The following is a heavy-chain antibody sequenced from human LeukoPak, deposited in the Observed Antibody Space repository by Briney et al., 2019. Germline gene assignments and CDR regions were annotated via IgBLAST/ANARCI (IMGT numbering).Heavy chain of an antibody. CDR2: TSGSGAST. CDR1: GFTVSSNY. Sequence: GGSLRLSCAASGFTVSSNYMSWVRQAPGRGLEWVSGTSGSGASTYYADSVKGRFTISRDNSKNTLYLQMNSLRAEDTAVYYCAKRGAYYFDFWGQGTLVTVCS. J-gene: IGHJ4*02. D-gene: IGHD4/OR15-4a*01. V-gene: IGHV3-23*01. CDR3: AKRGAYYFDF.